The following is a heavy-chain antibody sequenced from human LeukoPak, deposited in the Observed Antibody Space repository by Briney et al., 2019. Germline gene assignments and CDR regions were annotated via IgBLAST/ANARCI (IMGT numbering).Heavy chain of an antibody. D-gene: IGHD3-10*01. CDR3: ASRDHYYGSGSYLGVDY. CDR1: GGTFSSYA. J-gene: IGHJ4*02. CDR2: IIPIFGTA. V-gene: IGHV1-69*13. Sequence: SVKVSCKASGGTFSSYAISWVRQAPGQGLEWMGGIIPIFGTANYAQKLQGRVTITADESTSTAYMELSSLRSEDTAVYYCASRDHYYGSGSYLGVDYWGQGTLVTVSS.